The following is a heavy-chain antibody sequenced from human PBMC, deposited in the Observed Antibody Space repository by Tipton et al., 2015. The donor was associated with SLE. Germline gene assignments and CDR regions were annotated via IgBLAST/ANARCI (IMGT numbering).Heavy chain of an antibody. CDR2: IYYSGST. V-gene: IGHV4-34*03. Sequence: TLSLTCAVYGGSFSGYYWSWIRQPPGKGLEWIGSIYYSGSTYYNPSLKSRVTISVDTSKNQFSLKLSSVTAADTAVYYCSEGYYFDYWGQGTLVTVSS. CDR1: GGSFSGYY. J-gene: IGHJ4*02. CDR3: SEGYYFDY.